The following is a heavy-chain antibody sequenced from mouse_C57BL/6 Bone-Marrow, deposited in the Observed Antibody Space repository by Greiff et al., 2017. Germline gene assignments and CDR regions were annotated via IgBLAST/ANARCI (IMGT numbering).Heavy chain of an antibody. D-gene: IGHD2-5*01. V-gene: IGHV10-1*01. J-gene: IGHJ4*01. CDR2: IRSKSNNYAT. CDR1: GFSFNTYA. Sequence: EVKLVESGGGLVQPKGSLKLSCAASGFSFNTYAMNWVRQAPGKGLEWVARIRSKSNNYATYYADSVKDRFTTSRDDSESMLYLQMNNLKTEDTAMYYCVRHYYSIPYAMDYWGQGTSVTVSS. CDR3: VRHYYSIPYAMDY.